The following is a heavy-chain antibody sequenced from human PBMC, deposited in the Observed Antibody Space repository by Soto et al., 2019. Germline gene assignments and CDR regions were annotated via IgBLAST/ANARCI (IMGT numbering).Heavy chain of an antibody. CDR2: IIPIFGTA. CDR1: GGTFSSYA. J-gene: IGHJ6*02. Sequence: SVKVSCKASGGTFSSYAISWVRQAPGQGLEWMGGIIPIFGTANYAQKFQGRVTITADESTSTAYMELSSLRSEDTAVYYCVYEKEVTIFGAGYYYYGMDVWGQGTTVTVSS. D-gene: IGHD3-3*01. V-gene: IGHV1-69*13. CDR3: VYEKEVTIFGAGYYYYGMDV.